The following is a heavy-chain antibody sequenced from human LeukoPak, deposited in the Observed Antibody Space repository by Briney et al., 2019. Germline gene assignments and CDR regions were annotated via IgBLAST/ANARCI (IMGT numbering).Heavy chain of an antibody. CDR2: INHSGST. CDR3: ARLLSGDYVFDY. V-gene: IGHV4-34*01. D-gene: IGHD4-17*01. CDR1: GGSFSGYY. Sequence: SETLSLTCAVYGGSFSGYYWSWIRQPPGKGLEWIGEINHSGSTNYNPSLKSRVTISVDTSKNQFSLKLSSVTAADTAVYYCARLLSGDYVFDYWGQGTLVTVSS. J-gene: IGHJ4*02.